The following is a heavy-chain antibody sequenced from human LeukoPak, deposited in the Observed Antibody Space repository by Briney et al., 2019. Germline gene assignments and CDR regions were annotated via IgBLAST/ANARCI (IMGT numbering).Heavy chain of an antibody. D-gene: IGHD3-9*01. CDR3: ARGRGWLGYFDY. V-gene: IGHV4-30-2*01. CDR2: IYHSGST. CDR1: GGSISSGGYS. Sequence: PSQTLSLTCAVSGGSISSGGYSWSWIRQPPGTGLEWIGYIYHSGSTYYNPSLKSRVTISVDRSKNQFSLKLSSVTAADTAVYYCARGRGWLGYFDYWGQGTLVTVSS. J-gene: IGHJ4*02.